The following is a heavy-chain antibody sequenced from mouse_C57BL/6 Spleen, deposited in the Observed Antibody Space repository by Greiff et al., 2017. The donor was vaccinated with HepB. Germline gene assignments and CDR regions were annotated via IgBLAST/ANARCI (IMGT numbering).Heavy chain of an antibody. V-gene: IGHV1-55*01. CDR1: AYTFTSYW. CDR3: ARNDYSSY. J-gene: IGHJ2*01. CDR2: IYPGSGSI. D-gene: IGHD2-4*01. Sequence: QVQLQQPGAELVKPGASVKMSCKASAYTFTSYWITWVKQRPGQGLAWIGDIYPGSGSINYNEKFKSKATLTVDTSSSTAYMQRSRLASEDSAVYYCARNDYSSYWGQGTTLTVSS.